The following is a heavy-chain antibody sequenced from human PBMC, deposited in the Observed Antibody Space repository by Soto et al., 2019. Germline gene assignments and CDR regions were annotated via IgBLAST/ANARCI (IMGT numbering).Heavy chain of an antibody. D-gene: IGHD3-3*01. CDR2: IYSGHTT. Sequence: GGSLRLSCVASGFIVSSNQMSWVRQAPGKGLEWVSVIYSGHTTYYAGSVEGRFTISRDDSKNTLYPQMNSLRVEDTAVYYCVRGPSDHKLRLVEWPYGDYWGQGALVTVSS. J-gene: IGHJ4*02. CDR3: VRGPSDHKLRLVEWPYGDY. V-gene: IGHV3-53*01. CDR1: GFIVSSNQ.